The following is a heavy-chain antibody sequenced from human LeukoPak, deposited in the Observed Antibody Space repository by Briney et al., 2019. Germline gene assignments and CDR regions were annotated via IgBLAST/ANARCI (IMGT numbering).Heavy chain of an antibody. CDR3: ARDSYSYGYYYYMDV. D-gene: IGHD5-18*01. J-gene: IGHJ6*03. V-gene: IGHV3-7*01. CDR1: GFTFSSYW. CDR2: IKQDGSEK. Sequence: PGGSLRLSCAASGFTFSSYWMSWVRQDPGKGLEWVANIKQDGSEKYYVDSVKGRFTISRDNAKNSLYLQMNSLRAEDTAVYYCARDSYSYGYYYYMDVWGKGTTVTVSS.